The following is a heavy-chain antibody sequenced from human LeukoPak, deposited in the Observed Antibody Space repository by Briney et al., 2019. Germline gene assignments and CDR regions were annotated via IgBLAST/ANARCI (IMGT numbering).Heavy chain of an antibody. Sequence: GGSLRLSCAASGFSFKDYNIHWVRQAPGKGLEGVVVITYDGSNKYYTDSVKGRFTISRDNSKNTLYLQMNSLRAEDTAVYYCARNYDSSGYSVSYYFDYWGQGTLVTVSS. D-gene: IGHD3-22*01. CDR2: ITYDGSNK. J-gene: IGHJ4*02. V-gene: IGHV3-30*03. CDR1: GFSFKDYN. CDR3: ARNYDSSGYSVSYYFDY.